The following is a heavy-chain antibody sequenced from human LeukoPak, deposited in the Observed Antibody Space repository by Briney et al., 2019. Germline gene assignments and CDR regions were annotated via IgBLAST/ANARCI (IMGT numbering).Heavy chain of an antibody. CDR1: GYTVADYY. Sequence: GASVKVSCKASGYTVADYYMHWVRQAPGQGLEWMGWINPRSGATNYAKKFQGRFTMTSDTSISTAYMEMSRLRSDDTAVYYCARDIKLVATIWVHFDYWGQGALVTVSS. CDR2: INPRSGAT. J-gene: IGHJ4*02. CDR3: ARDIKLVATIWVHFDY. V-gene: IGHV1-2*02. D-gene: IGHD5-12*01.